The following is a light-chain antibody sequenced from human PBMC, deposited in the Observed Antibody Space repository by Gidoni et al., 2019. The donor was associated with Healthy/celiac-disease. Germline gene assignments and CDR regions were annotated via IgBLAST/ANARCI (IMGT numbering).Light chain of an antibody. CDR3: QQRSNWPATLT. CDR1: QSVSSY. CDR2: DAS. V-gene: IGKV3-11*01. Sequence: EIVLTQSPATLSLSPGERATLSCRASQSVSSYLAWYQQKPGQAPRLLIYDASNRATGIPARFSGSESGTDFTLTISSLEPEDFAVYYCQQRSNWPATLTFGGGTKVEIK. J-gene: IGKJ4*01.